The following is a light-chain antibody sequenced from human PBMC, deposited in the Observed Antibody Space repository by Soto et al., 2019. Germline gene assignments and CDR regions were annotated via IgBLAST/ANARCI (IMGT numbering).Light chain of an antibody. CDR2: GNS. J-gene: IGLJ2*01. CDR3: QSYDSSLSGVV. CDR1: SSNIGNNA. Sequence: QSVLTQPPSVSEAPRQRVTISCSGSSSNIGNNAVNWYQQLPGKAPKLRIYGNSNRPSGVPDRFSGSKSGTSASLAITGLQAEDEADYYCQSYDSSLSGVVFGGGTKLTVL. V-gene: IGLV1-40*01.